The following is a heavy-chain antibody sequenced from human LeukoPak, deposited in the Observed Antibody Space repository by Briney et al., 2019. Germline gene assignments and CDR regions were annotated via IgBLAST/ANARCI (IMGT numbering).Heavy chain of an antibody. CDR2: IIPIFGTA. CDR1: GGTFSSYA. J-gene: IGHJ4*02. V-gene: IGHV1-69*13. Sequence: ASVKVSCKASGGTFSSYAISWVRQAPGQGLEWMGGIIPIFGTANYAQKFQGRATITADESTSTAYMELSSLRSEDTAVYYCARDFRSYFDYWGQGTLVTVSS. CDR3: ARDFRSYFDY.